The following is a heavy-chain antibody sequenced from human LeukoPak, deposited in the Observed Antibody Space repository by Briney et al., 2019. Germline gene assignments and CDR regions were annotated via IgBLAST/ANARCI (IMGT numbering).Heavy chain of an antibody. D-gene: IGHD2-2*01. V-gene: IGHV4-4*09. CDR1: GGSISSYY. Sequence: PSETLSPTCTVSGGSISSYYWSWIRQPPGKGLEWIGYIYTSGSTNYNPSLKSRVTISVDTSKNQFSLKLSSVTAADTAVYYCARLMGYCSSTSCYHWFDPWGQGTLVTVSS. CDR2: IYTSGST. J-gene: IGHJ5*02. CDR3: ARLMGYCSSTSCYHWFDP.